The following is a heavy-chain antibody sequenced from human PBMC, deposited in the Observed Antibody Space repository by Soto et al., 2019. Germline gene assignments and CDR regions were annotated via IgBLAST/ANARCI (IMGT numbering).Heavy chain of an antibody. CDR2: ISGSGGST. CDR1: GFTFSSYA. V-gene: IGHV3-23*01. Sequence: GGSLRLSCAASGFTFSSYAMSWVRQAPGKGLEWVSAISGSGGSTYYADSVKGRFTISRDNSKNTLYLQMNSLRAEDTAVYYCAKDQSVYYYYYGMDVWGQGTTVTVSS. CDR3: AKDQSVYYYYYGMDV. D-gene: IGHD2-8*01. J-gene: IGHJ6*02.